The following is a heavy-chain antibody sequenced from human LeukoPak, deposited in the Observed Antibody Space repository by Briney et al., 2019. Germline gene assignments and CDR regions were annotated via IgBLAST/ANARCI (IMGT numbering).Heavy chain of an antibody. Sequence: GRSLRLSCAASGFTFSSYGMHGGRQAPGKGREGVAFVRNDGSIKYYADSLKGRFTISRDNSKNTLYLQMNSLRAEDTAVYYCARDGAPYSSSDWGQGTLVTVSS. D-gene: IGHD6-6*01. J-gene: IGHJ4*02. CDR1: GFTFSSYG. CDR3: ARDGAPYSSSD. CDR2: VRNDGSIK. V-gene: IGHV3-33*01.